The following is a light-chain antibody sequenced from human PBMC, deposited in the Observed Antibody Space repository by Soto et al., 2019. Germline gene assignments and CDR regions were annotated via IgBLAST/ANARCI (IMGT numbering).Light chain of an antibody. J-gene: IGKJ4*01. CDR3: QQRSSWPLT. V-gene: IGKV3-11*01. CDR1: QSVSNY. CDR2: DAS. Sequence: EIELTQSPATLSLSPGERATLSCRASQSVSNYLAWYQQKPGQVPRVLIYDASNRATGIPARFSGSGSGTDFTLTISSLEPEDFAVYYCQQRSSWPLTFGGGTKVDIK.